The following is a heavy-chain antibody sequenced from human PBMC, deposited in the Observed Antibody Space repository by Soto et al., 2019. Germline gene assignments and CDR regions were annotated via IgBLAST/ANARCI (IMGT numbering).Heavy chain of an antibody. CDR1: GFSLSTSGVG. J-gene: IGHJ4*02. CDR2: IYWVDDK. D-gene: IGHD6-19*01. CDR3: AHSRSLDSYSSCFDY. V-gene: IGHV2-5*02. Sequence: QITLKESGPTLVKPTQTLTLTCTFSGFSLSTSGVGVGWIRQPPGKALEWLALIYWVDDKRYSPSLKSRLTITKDTSKNQVVLTMTNMDPVDTATYYCAHSRSLDSYSSCFDYWGQGTLVTVSS.